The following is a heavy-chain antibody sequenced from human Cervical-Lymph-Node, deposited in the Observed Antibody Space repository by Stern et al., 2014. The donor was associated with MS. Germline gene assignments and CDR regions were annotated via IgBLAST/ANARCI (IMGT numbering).Heavy chain of an antibody. CDR2: IFPVFGKP. J-gene: IGHJ5*02. CDR1: GGTFSKFP. CDR3: ALSSETSDRWYSLGYDL. D-gene: IGHD6-13*01. V-gene: IGHV1-69*01. Sequence: QVQLVQSGAEVTKPGSSVKVSCKASGGTFSKFPSSWVRQAPGQGLEWMGGIFPVFGKPTYAQAVRGRVTITADVSTSTVYMELSSLRSDDTAVYYCALSSETSDRWYSLGYDLWGQGTLVTVSS.